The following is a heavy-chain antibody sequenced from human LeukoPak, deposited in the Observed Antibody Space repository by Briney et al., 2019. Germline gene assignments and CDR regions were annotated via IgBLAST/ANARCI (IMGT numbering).Heavy chain of an antibody. J-gene: IGHJ4*02. CDR1: GFTFSSYG. V-gene: IGHV3-30*02. Sequence: GGSLRLSCAASGFTFSSYGMHWVRQAPGKGLEWVAFIRYDGSNKYYADSVKGRFTISRDNSKNTLYLQMNSLRAEDTAVYYCAKVHSRKTAFDYWGQGTLVTVSS. CDR2: IRYDGSNK. CDR3: AKVHSRKTAFDY.